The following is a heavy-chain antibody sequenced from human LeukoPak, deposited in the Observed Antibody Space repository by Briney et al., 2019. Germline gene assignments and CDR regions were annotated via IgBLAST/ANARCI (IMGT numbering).Heavy chain of an antibody. CDR1: GFTFSSYS. CDR3: ARERGYCSGGSCYSGFDY. V-gene: IGHV3-21*01. Sequence: PGGSLRLSXAASGFTFSSYSMNWVRQAPGKGLEWVSSISSSSSSYIYYADSVKGRFTISRDNAKNSLYLQMNSLRAEDTAVYYCARERGYCSGGSCYSGFDYWGQGTLVTVSS. D-gene: IGHD2-15*01. CDR2: ISSSSSSYI. J-gene: IGHJ4*02.